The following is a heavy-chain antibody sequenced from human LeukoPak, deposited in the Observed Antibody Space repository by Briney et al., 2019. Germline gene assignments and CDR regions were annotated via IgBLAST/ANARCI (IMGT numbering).Heavy chain of an antibody. V-gene: IGHV4-34*01. CDR1: GGSFSGYY. J-gene: IGHJ4*02. Sequence: SETLSLTCAVYGGSFSGYYWSWIRQPPGKGLEWIGEINHSGSTNYNPSLESRVTISVDTSKNQFSLNLNSVTAADTAVYYCARQPTAMAKSYFDSWGQGTLVTVSS. CDR3: ARQPTAMAKSYFDS. CDR2: INHSGST. D-gene: IGHD5-18*01.